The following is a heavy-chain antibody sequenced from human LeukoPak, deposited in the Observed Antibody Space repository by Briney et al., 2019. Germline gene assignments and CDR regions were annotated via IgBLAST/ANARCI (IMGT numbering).Heavy chain of an antibody. D-gene: IGHD1-26*01. CDR1: GGSISSSSYY. CDR2: IYYSGST. Sequence: SETLSLTCTVSGGSISSSSYYWGWIRQPPGKGLEWIGSIYYSGSTYYNPSLKSRVTISVDTSKNQFSLKLSSVTAADTAVYYCAGTSTVGATGDYWGQGTLVTVSS. J-gene: IGHJ4*02. CDR3: AGTSTVGATGDY. V-gene: IGHV4-39*01.